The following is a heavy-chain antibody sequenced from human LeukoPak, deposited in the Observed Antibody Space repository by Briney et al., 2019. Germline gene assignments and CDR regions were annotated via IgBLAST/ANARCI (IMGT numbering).Heavy chain of an antibody. CDR1: GYTLTELS. V-gene: IGHV1-24*01. CDR2: FEPEDGET. D-gene: IGHD3-10*01. Sequence: ASVKVSCKVSGYTLTELSMHWVRQAPGKGLEWMGGFEPEDGETIYAQKFQGRVTMTEDTSTDTAYMELSSLRSEDTAVYYCATGPPYGSGTYNWFDPWGQGTLVTVSS. CDR3: ATGPPYGSGTYNWFDP. J-gene: IGHJ5*02.